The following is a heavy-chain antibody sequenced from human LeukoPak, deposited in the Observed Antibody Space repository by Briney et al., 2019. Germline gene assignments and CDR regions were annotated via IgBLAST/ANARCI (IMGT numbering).Heavy chain of an antibody. CDR2: IYYSGST. CDR3: ARATYYDLWSGYYTLDY. V-gene: IGHV4-59*01. CDR1: GGSISSYY. Sequence: PSETLSLTCTVSGGSISSYYWSWIRQPPGKGLEWIGYIYYSGSTNYNPSLKSRVTISVDTSKNQFSLKLSSVTAADTAVYYCARATYYDLWSGYYTLDYWGQGTLVTVSS. D-gene: IGHD3-3*01. J-gene: IGHJ4*02.